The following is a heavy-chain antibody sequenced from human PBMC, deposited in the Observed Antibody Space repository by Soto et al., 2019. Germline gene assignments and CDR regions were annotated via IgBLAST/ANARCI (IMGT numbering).Heavy chain of an antibody. CDR2: IIPISDTT. Sequence: SVKVSCNASAGTFSSYSSSWVRQAPGQGLEWMGGIIPISDTTNYAQKFQGRVTITADESTSTAYMELSSLRSEDTAVYYCARSQGSSTSLEIYYYYYYGMDVWGQGTTVTVSS. D-gene: IGHD2-2*01. CDR3: ARSQGSSTSLEIYYYYYYGMDV. J-gene: IGHJ6*02. V-gene: IGHV1-69*13. CDR1: AGTFSSYS.